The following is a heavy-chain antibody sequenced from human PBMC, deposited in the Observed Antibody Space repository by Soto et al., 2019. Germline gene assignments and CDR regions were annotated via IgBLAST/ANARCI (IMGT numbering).Heavy chain of an antibody. D-gene: IGHD3-22*01. J-gene: IGHJ4*01. V-gene: IGHV3-30*04. CDR3: ARVGYYYDSSGFSQPFDY. CDR1: GFTLSNYA. CDR2: ISFDGSIK. Sequence: QVQLMESGGGVVQPGRSLRLSCAASGFTLSNYALHWVRQAPGKGLEWVALISFDGSIKYYSDSVRGRFTISRDNSKNTLYLQMNSLRPEDTAVFYCARVGYYYDSSGFSQPFDYWGHGTLVTVSS.